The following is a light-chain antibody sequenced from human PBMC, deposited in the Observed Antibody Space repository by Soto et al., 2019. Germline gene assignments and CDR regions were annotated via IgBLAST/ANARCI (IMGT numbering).Light chain of an antibody. Sequence: QSVLTQPASVSGSPGQSIAISCTGTNSDIGAYNYVSWYQQLPGRAPRLMIYDVSARPSGVSNRFSGSKSGNTASLTISGLQAEDEADYYCSSYTTTSTVVFGGGTKVTVL. CDR3: SSYTTTSTVV. CDR1: NSDIGAYNY. J-gene: IGLJ2*01. V-gene: IGLV2-14*01. CDR2: DVS.